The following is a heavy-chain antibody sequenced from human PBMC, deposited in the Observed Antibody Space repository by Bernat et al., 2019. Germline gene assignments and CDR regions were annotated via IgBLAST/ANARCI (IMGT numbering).Heavy chain of an antibody. CDR2: ISYDGSNK. Sequence: QVQLVESGGGVVQPGRSLRLSCAASGFTFSSYGMHWVRQAPGKGLEWVAVISYDGSNKYYADSVKGRFTISRDNSKNTLYLQMNSLRAEDTAVYYCARDEVADTTGGYFDYWGQGTLVTVSS. CDR3: ARDEVADTTGGYFDY. J-gene: IGHJ4*02. V-gene: IGHV3-30*03. CDR1: GFTFSSYG. D-gene: IGHD6-19*01.